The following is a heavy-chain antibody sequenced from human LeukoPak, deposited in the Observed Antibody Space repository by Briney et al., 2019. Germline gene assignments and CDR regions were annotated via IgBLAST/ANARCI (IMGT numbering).Heavy chain of an antibody. CDR3: ARSDYSGSGTYTEFDAFDI. V-gene: IGHV4-59*01. CDR1: GGSISIYY. CDR2: IYNSGST. Sequence: PSETLSLTCTVSGGSISIYYWIWLRQPPGKGLEWIGYIYNSGSTSYNPSLKSRVTISMDTSKNQFSLKLSSVTAADSAVYYCARSDYSGSGTYTEFDAFDIWGQGPMVTVSS. J-gene: IGHJ3*02. D-gene: IGHD3-10*01.